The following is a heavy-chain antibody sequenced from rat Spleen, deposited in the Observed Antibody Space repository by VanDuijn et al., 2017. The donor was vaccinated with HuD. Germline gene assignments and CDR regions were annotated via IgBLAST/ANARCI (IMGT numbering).Heavy chain of an antibody. CDR1: GFTFSDYG. Sequence: EVQLVESGGGLVQPGRSLKLSCAASGFTFSDYGMAWVRQAPKKGLEWVATITSGGSNTYYPDSVKGRFTISRDNAKSTLSLQMDSLRSEDTATYYCARHLVYGGSLFYFDYWGQGVMVTVSS. D-gene: IGHD1-11*01. CDR2: ITSGGSNT. J-gene: IGHJ2*01. V-gene: IGHV5-29*01. CDR3: ARHLVYGGSLFYFDY.